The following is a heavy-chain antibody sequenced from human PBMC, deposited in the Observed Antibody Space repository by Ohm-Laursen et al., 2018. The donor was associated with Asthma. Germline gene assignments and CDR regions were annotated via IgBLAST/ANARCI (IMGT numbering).Heavy chain of an antibody. CDR3: ARDVMEWYLPAFDF. CDR2: GGSYYDGGLK. Sequence: LSLTCAASGFTFRSYAMHWVRQAPGKGLEWVAVGGSYYDGGLKYYADSVNGRFTVSRDDSKNTLYLQMNSLRPDDTAVYYCARDVMEWYLPAFDFWGQGTLVTVSS. CDR1: GFTFRSYA. V-gene: IGHV3-30-3*01. J-gene: IGHJ4*02. D-gene: IGHD3-3*01.